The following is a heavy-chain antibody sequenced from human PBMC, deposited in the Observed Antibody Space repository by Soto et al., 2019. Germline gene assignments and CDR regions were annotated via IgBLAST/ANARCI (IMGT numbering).Heavy chain of an antibody. CDR1: GGSISSYY. CDR2: IYYSGST. CDR3: ARDRSGPKARSSGYYYYYYGMDV. V-gene: IGHV4-59*01. J-gene: IGHJ6*02. D-gene: IGHD3-22*01. Sequence: SETLSLTCTVSGGSISSYYWSWIRQPPGKGLEWIGYIYYSGSTTYNPSLKSRVTISVDTSKNQFSLKLSSVTAADTAVHYCARDRSGPKARSSGYYYYYYGMDVWGQETTVAVSS.